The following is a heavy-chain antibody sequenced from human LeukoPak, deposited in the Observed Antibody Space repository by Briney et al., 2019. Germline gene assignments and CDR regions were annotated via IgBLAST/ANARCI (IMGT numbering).Heavy chain of an antibody. CDR2: ISYDGSNK. J-gene: IGHJ4*02. CDR3: AKGLQVAEPPDY. V-gene: IGHV3-30*18. Sequence: GGSLRLSCAASGVSFSNYVMYWVRQAPRKGLEGVGVISYDGSNKYYADPVRGRFTISRDNSTHTLYLQMSSLRGEDTAVYYCAKGLQVAEPPDYWGQGILVTVSS. CDR1: GVSFSNYV. D-gene: IGHD2-15*01.